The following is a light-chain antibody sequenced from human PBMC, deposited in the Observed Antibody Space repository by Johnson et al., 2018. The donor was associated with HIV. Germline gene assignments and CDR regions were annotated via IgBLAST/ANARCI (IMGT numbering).Light chain of an antibody. Sequence: QSVLTQPPSVSAAPGQKVTISCSGSSSNIGSHYVSWYQQVPGTAPRLVIYDTIKRHSGIPDRFSGSKCGTSATLGITGLQTGDEADYYCGTWDSSLNAYVFGAATKVAVL. J-gene: IGLJ1*01. V-gene: IGLV1-51*01. CDR2: DTI. CDR3: GTWDSSLNAYV. CDR1: SSNIGSHY.